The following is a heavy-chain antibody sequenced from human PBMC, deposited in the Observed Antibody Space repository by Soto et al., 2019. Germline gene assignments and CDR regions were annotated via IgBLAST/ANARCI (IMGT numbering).Heavy chain of an antibody. J-gene: IGHJ4*02. CDR3: ARVAFHCSSTSCSPRGSDY. V-gene: IGHV3-11*01. D-gene: IGHD2-2*01. Sequence: GGSLRLSCAASGFTFSDYYMSWIRQAPGKGLEWVSYISSSGSTIYYADSVKGRFTISRDNAKNSLYLQMNSLRAEDTAVYYCARVAFHCSSTSCSPRGSDYWGQGTLVTVSS. CDR2: ISSSGSTI. CDR1: GFTFSDYY.